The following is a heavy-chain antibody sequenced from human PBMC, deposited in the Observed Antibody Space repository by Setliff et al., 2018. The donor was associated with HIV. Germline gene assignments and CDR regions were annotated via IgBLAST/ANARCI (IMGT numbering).Heavy chain of an antibody. J-gene: IGHJ4*02. D-gene: IGHD3-10*01. CDR1: GGSLRRGSYY. V-gene: IGHV4-61*09. CDR2: IYTSGST. Sequence: SETLSLTCTVSGGSLRRGSYYWSWIRQPAGKGLEWIGHIYTSGSTNYNPSLKSRVTLSVDTSQNQFSLKFTSVTAADTAVYYCASGPTYGSGTYLDYWGQGNLVTVSS. CDR3: ASGPTYGSGTYLDY.